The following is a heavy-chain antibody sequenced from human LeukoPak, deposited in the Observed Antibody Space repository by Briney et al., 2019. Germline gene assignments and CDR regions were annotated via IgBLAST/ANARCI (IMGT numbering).Heavy chain of an antibody. CDR1: GGSFSGYY. D-gene: IGHD3-10*02. CDR3: AKYFRGAARKNENWFDP. J-gene: IGHJ5*02. Sequence: SETLSLTCAVYGGSFSGYYWSWIRQPPGKGLEWIGEINHSGSTNYNPSLKSRVTISVDTSKNQFSLKLSSVTAADTAVYYCAKYFRGAARKNENWFDPWGQGTLDTVSS. CDR2: INHSGST. V-gene: IGHV4-34*01.